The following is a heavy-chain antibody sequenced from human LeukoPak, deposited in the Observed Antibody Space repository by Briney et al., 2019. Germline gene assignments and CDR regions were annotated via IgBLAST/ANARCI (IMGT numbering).Heavy chain of an antibody. J-gene: IGHJ4*02. CDR2: SHTSGST. Sequence: PSETLSLTCSVSGDSISGRSWHWIRQSAGKGLEWIGRSHTSGSTNKNPSLKSRVTLSLDTSKNQFSLKLSSVTAADTAVYYCARRDSSSWHFDYWGQGTLVTVSS. D-gene: IGHD6-13*01. V-gene: IGHV4-4*07. CDR3: ARRDSSSWHFDY. CDR1: GDSISGRS.